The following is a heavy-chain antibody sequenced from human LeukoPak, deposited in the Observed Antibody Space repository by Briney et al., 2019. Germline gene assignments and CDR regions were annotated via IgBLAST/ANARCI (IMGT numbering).Heavy chain of an antibody. CDR3: AKGVGVGYPAGAIDY. CDR2: ISGSGAST. CDR1: GFTLRSYA. V-gene: IGHV3-23*01. Sequence: GGSLRLSCAAPGFTLRSYAMSWVRQAPGKGLEWVSAISGSGASTYYADSAQGRFTISRDNSKNTLNLQMNSLRAEDPAVYYCAKGVGVGYPAGAIDYWGQGTLVTVSS. D-gene: IGHD5-18*01. J-gene: IGHJ4*02.